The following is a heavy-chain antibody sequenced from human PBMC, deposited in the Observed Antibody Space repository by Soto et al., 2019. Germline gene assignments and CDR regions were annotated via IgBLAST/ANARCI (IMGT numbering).Heavy chain of an antibody. Sequence: PSETLSLTCTVSGGSISSYYWSWIRQPPGKGLEWIGYIYYSGSTNYNPSLKSRVTISVDTSKNQFSLKLSSVTAADTAVYYCARDVVQYSSSHNWFDPWGQGTLVTVSS. D-gene: IGHD6-6*01. CDR1: GGSISSYY. J-gene: IGHJ5*02. V-gene: IGHV4-59*01. CDR3: ARDVVQYSSSHNWFDP. CDR2: IYYSGST.